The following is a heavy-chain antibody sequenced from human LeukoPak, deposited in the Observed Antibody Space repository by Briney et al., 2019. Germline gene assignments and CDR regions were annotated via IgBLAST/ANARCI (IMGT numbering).Heavy chain of an antibody. CDR2: IYYSGTT. Sequence: SETLSLTCTVSGGSISSYYWSWIRQPPGKGLEWVGYIYYSGTTNYHPSLKSRVPISVDTSKTQFSLKLSSVTAADTAVYYCARLRGAYASWFDPWGQGTLVTVSS. V-gene: IGHV4-59*01. J-gene: IGHJ5*02. CDR1: GGSISSYY. CDR3: ARLRGAYASWFDP. D-gene: IGHD3-10*01.